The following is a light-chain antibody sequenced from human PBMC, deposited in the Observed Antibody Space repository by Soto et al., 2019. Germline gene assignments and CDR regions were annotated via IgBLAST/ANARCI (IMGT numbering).Light chain of an antibody. CDR2: GNT. Sequence: QSVLTQPPSVSGAPEQRVTISCTGSSSNIGSTYDVQWYQQLPGTAPKLLIHGNTDRPSGVPDRFSGSKSGTSASLAITGLQADDEADYYCQSYDDSLSVHYVFGTGTKVTVL. CDR1: SSNIGSTYD. CDR3: QSYDDSLSVHYV. J-gene: IGLJ1*01. V-gene: IGLV1-40*01.